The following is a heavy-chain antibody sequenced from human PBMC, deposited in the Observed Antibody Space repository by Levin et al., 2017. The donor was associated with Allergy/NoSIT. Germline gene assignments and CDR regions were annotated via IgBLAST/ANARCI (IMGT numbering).Heavy chain of an antibody. CDR1: GFTFSDHY. D-gene: IGHD3-3*01. Sequence: GESLKISCAASGFTFSDHYMSWIRQAPGKGLEWVSYISPDGSAIYYADSVKGRFTISRDNAKRSLSLQMNSLRAEDTAVYFCARVRMVWLWEAPLGNWGQGTLVTVSS. CDR2: ISPDGSAI. V-gene: IGHV3-11*01. CDR3: ARVRMVWLWEAPLGN. J-gene: IGHJ4*02.